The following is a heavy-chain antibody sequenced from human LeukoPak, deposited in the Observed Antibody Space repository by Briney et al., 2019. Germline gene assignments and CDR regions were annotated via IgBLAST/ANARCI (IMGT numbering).Heavy chain of an antibody. CDR1: GFTFSSYS. Sequence: GGSLRLSCAASGFTFSSYSMNWVRQAPGKGLEWVSSISSSSSYIYYADSVKGRFTISRDNAKSSLYLQMNSLRAEDTAVYYCARGKDSHLFDYWGQGTLVTVSS. CDR2: ISSSSSYI. D-gene: IGHD3/OR15-3a*01. V-gene: IGHV3-21*01. J-gene: IGHJ4*02. CDR3: ARGKDSHLFDY.